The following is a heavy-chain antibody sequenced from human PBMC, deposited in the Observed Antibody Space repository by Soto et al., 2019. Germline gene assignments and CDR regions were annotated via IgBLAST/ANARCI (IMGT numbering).Heavy chain of an antibody. Sequence: SETLSLTCTVSGGSISSYYWSWIRQPPGKGLEWIGYIYYSGSTNYNPSLKSRVTISVDTSKNQFSLKLSSVTAADTAVYYCARGPLYNYMDVWGKGTTVTVSS. CDR2: IYYSGST. V-gene: IGHV4-59*01. CDR3: ARGPLYNYMDV. J-gene: IGHJ6*03. CDR1: GGSISSYY.